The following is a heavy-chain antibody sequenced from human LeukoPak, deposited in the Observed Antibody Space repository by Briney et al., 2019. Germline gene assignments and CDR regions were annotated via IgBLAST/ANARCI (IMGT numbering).Heavy chain of an antibody. CDR1: GFTFSGSW. CDR3: ARAGSFWHYVY. J-gene: IGHJ4*02. CDR2: IKQDGSEK. Sequence: GGSLRLSCAASGFTFSGSWMSWVRQTPGKGLEWVANIKQDGSEKYSVDSVKARSTVSRDSAKNSLSLQMNGLRVEDTAVYYCARAGSFWHYVYWGQGTLVTVSS. V-gene: IGHV3-7*01. D-gene: IGHD1-7*01.